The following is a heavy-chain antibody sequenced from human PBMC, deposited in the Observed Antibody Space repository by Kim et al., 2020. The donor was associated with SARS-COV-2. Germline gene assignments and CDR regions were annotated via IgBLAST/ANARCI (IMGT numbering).Heavy chain of an antibody. CDR3: ARDGDWGFYYFDY. V-gene: IGHV1-3*01. J-gene: IGHJ4*02. D-gene: IGHD7-27*01. Sequence: SQKFQGRVTITRDTSASTAYMELSSLRSEDTAVYYCARDGDWGFYYFDYWGQGTLVTVSS.